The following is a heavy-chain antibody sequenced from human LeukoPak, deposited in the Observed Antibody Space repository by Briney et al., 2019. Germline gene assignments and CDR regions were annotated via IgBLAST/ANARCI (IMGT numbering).Heavy chain of an antibody. CDR3: ASNIGMSGWYGGSFDY. CDR2: IYSGVST. Sequence: GGSLRLSCADSGFTVSSNYMSWVRQAPGKGLEWVSVIYSGVSTYYADSVKGRFTIPRDNSKNTLYFNMNSMICEATSVYYCASNIGMSGWYGGSFDYWGQGTLVTVSS. CDR1: GFTVSSNY. V-gene: IGHV3-53*01. D-gene: IGHD6-19*01. J-gene: IGHJ4*02.